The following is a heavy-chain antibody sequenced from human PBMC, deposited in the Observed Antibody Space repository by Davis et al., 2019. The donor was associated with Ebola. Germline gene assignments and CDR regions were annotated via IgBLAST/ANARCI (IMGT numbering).Heavy chain of an antibody. D-gene: IGHD1-26*01. J-gene: IGHJ4*02. Sequence: HTGGSLRLSCAASGFTFSNYWMHWVRQAPGKGLVWVSRINRDESGTTYADSVKGRFTISRDNSKDTLYLQMNSLRAEDTAVYYCAKLSGSDIYWGQGTLVTVSS. CDR2: INRDESGT. CDR3: AKLSGSDIY. V-gene: IGHV3-74*01. CDR1: GFTFSNYW.